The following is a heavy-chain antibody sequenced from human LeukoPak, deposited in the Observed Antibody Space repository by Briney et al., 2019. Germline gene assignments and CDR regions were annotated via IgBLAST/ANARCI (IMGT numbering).Heavy chain of an antibody. CDR2: IYYSGST. CDR1: GGSISSYY. D-gene: IGHD2-2*01. V-gene: IGHV4-59*01. CDR3: ARYRGVVPAWSFDY. J-gene: IGHJ4*02. Sequence: SETPSLTCTVSGGSISSYYWSWIRQPPGKGLEWIGYIYYSGSTNYNPSLKSRVTISVDTSKNQFSLKLSSVTAADTAVYYCARYRGVVPAWSFDYWGQGTLVTVSS.